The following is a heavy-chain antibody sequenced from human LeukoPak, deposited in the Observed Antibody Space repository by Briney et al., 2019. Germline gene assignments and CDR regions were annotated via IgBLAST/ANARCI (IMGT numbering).Heavy chain of an antibody. Sequence: GGSLRLSCAASGFTFSSYSMNWVRQAPGKGLEWVSYVSSSSSTIYYADSVKGRFTISRDNAKNSLYLQMNSLRAEDTAVYYCAELGITMIGGVWGKGTTVTISS. CDR2: VSSSSSTI. D-gene: IGHD3-10*02. CDR3: AELGITMIGGV. V-gene: IGHV3-48*04. CDR1: GFTFSSYS. J-gene: IGHJ6*04.